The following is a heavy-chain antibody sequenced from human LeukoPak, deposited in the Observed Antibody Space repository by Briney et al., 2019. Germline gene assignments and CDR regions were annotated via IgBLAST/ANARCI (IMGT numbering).Heavy chain of an antibody. D-gene: IGHD5-18*01. V-gene: IGHV1-69*04. CDR3: ARERDSSYFDY. J-gene: IGHJ4*02. CDR2: IIPILGIA. CDR1: GGTFSSYA. Sequence: ASVKVSCKASGGTFSSYAISWVRQAPGQGLEWMGRIIPILGIANYAQKFQGRVTITADKSTSTAYMELSSLRSEDTAVYYCARERDSSYFDYWGQGTLVTVSS.